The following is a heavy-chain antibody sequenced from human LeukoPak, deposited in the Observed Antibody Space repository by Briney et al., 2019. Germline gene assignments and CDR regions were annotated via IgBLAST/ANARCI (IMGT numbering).Heavy chain of an antibody. Sequence: GGSLRLSCAASGFTFSSYGMQWVRQAPGKGLEWVAFIRYDGSNKYYADSVKGRFTISRDNSKNTLYLQMNSLRAEDTAVYYCARGGRTTWHGMDVWGQGTTVTVSS. CDR1: GFTFSSYG. D-gene: IGHD4-17*01. CDR3: ARGGRTTWHGMDV. V-gene: IGHV3-30*02. J-gene: IGHJ6*02. CDR2: IRYDGSNK.